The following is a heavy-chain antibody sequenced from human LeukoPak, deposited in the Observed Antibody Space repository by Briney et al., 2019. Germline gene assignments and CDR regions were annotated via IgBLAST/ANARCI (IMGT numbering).Heavy chain of an antibody. CDR3: ASNYYDSSGKGPTDY. J-gene: IGHJ4*02. CDR1: GYTFTSYY. Sequence: GASVKVSCKASGYTFTSYYMHWVRQAPGQGLEWMGWISAYNGNTNYAQKLQGRVTMTTDTSTSTAYMELSSLRSEDTAVYYCASNYYDSSGKGPTDYWGQGTLVTVSS. CDR2: ISAYNGNT. D-gene: IGHD3-22*01. V-gene: IGHV1-18*04.